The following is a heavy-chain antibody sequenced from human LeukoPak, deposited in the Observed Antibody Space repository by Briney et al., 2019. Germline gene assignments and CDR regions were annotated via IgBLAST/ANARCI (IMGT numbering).Heavy chain of an antibody. CDR1: GGTFSSYA. V-gene: IGHV1-69*13. J-gene: IGHJ4*02. Sequence: ASVKVSCKASGGTFSSYAISWVRQAPGQGLEGMGGIIPIFGTANYAQKFQGRVTITADESTSTAYMELSSLRSEDTAVYYCARDLGDGYSNPLGYWGQGTLVTVSS. D-gene: IGHD5-24*01. CDR2: IIPIFGTA. CDR3: ARDLGDGYSNPLGY.